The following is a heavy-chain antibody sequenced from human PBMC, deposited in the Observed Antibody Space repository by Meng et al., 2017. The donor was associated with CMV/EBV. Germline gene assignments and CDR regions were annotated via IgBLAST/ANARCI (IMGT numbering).Heavy chain of an antibody. CDR1: GGSISSSSYY. Sequence: SETLSLTCTVSGGSISSSSYYWGWIRQPPGKGLEWIGSIYYSGSTYYNPSLKSRVTISVDTSKNQFSLKLSSVTAADTAVYYCARSGYCCSTSCYRLQNYYYYYGMDVWGQGTTVTVSS. CDR3: ARSGYCCSTSCYRLQNYYYYYGMDV. CDR2: IYYSGST. D-gene: IGHD2-2*02. J-gene: IGHJ6*02. V-gene: IGHV4-39*07.